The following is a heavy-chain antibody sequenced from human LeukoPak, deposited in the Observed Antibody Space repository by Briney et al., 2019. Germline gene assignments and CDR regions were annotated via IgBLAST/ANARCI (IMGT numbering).Heavy chain of an antibody. CDR1: GFTFSSYA. CDR2: ISDGDGGVST. D-gene: IGHD3-22*01. V-gene: IGHV3-23*01. J-gene: IGHJ4*02. Sequence: GGSLRLSCAASGFTFSSYAMSWVRQAPGRGLEWVSSISDGDGGVSTYYADSVKGRFTISRDNSKNTLYLQMNSLRAADTAVYYCAKDPTHYRVWDDYDSTVLSYWGQGTLVTVSS. CDR3: AKDPTHYRVWDDYDSTVLSY.